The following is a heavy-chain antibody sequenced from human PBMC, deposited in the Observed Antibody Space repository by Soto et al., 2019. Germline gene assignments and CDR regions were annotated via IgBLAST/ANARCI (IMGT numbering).Heavy chain of an antibody. V-gene: IGHV4-30-4*01. CDR2: IQYGAST. CDR1: GVSVSSGDHY. J-gene: IGHJ4*02. D-gene: IGHD5-18*01. Sequence: QVQLQESGPGLVKPSQTLSLTCTVSGVSVSSGDHYWSWLRQPPGKGLESIVYIQYGASTFYNPSLTSRTSISVDTSKNQFSLMLRSVTAADTAVYYCARGRGYGYGIDYWGQGTLVTVSP. CDR3: ARGRGYGYGIDY.